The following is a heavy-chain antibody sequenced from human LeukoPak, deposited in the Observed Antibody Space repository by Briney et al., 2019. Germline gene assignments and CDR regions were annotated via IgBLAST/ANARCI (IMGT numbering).Heavy chain of an antibody. CDR1: GCTFSSYA. V-gene: IGHV1-69*06. Sequence: SSVNVSFTSTGCTFSSYAISWVRQATGQGPEWMGGIIPIFCTANYAQKFQGRITITADKSTSTAYMELSSLSSEDAGVYCSARDQDLRYYGSGSPIPWFDPWGHGTLVTVSS. J-gene: IGHJ5*02. CDR3: ARDQDLRYYGSGSPIPWFDP. CDR2: IIPIFCTA. D-gene: IGHD3-10*01.